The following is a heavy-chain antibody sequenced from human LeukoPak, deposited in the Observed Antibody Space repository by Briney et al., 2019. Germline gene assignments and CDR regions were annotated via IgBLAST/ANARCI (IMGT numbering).Heavy chain of an antibody. Sequence: GASVKVSCKASGYTFTSYAMNWVRQAPGQGLEWMGWINTNTGNPTYAQGFTGRFVFSLDTSVSTAYLQISSLKAEDTAVYYCARVIWDIVVVPAASDYYYGMDVWGQGTTVTVSS. V-gene: IGHV7-4-1*02. CDR3: ARVIWDIVVVPAASDYYYGMDV. CDR1: GYTFTSYA. CDR2: INTNTGNP. D-gene: IGHD2-2*01. J-gene: IGHJ6*02.